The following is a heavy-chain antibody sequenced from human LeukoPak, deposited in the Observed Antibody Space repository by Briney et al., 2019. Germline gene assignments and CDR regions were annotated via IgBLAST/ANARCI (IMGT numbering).Heavy chain of an antibody. CDR1: GFTFSSYS. CDR2: ISSSSSYI. Sequence: GGSLRLSCVASGFTFSSYSMNWVRQAPGKGLEWVSSISSSSSYIYYADSVKGRFTFSRDNAKNLLSLQMNSLRAEDTAVYYCARDGEVGVGRWFDPWAREPWSPSPQ. V-gene: IGHV3-21*01. J-gene: IGHJ5*02. D-gene: IGHD1-26*01. CDR3: ARDGEVGVGRWFDP.